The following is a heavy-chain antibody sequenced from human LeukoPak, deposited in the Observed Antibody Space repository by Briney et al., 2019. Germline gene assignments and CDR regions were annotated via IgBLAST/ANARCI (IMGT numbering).Heavy chain of an antibody. CDR2: IYYSGST. CDR1: GGSINNYY. D-gene: IGHD3-10*01. V-gene: IGHV4-59*08. CDR3: ARHNARLRGWIGEVDF. Sequence: SETLSLTCSVSGGSINNYYWSWIRQPPGKGLEGIAYIYYSGSTNYNPSLKSRVTISVDTSKNQFSRMLSSVTAADTAVYYCARHNARLRGWIGEVDFWGQGALVTVSS. J-gene: IGHJ4*02.